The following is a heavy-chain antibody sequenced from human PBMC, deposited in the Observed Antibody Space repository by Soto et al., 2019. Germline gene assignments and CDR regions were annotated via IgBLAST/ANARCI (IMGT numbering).Heavy chain of an antibody. CDR1: GYRFTSYW. CDR3: ARPSNNYVAY. V-gene: IGHV5-51*01. CDR2: IFPSDSDT. J-gene: IGHJ4*02. Sequence: PGESLKISCRTSGYRFTSYWIAWVRQMPGKGLEWMGIIFPSDSDTRYSPSFQGQVTISADRSTSTVFLQWASLKASDTAVYFCARPSNNYVAYWGQGTLVTVS.